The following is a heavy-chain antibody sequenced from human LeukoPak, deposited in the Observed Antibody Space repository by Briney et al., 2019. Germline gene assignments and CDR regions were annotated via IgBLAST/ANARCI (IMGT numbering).Heavy chain of an antibody. V-gene: IGHV3-7*01. J-gene: IGHJ4*02. CDR1: GFRFTDFG. Sequence: PGRSLRLSCEASGFRFTDFGMHWVRQAPGKGLEWVANIKQDGSDKYYVDSVKGRFTISRDNAKNSLYLQVNSLRVEDTAVYYCARDRAAGRPHFDYWGQGTLVTVSS. D-gene: IGHD6-13*01. CDR2: IKQDGSDK. CDR3: ARDRAAGRPHFDY.